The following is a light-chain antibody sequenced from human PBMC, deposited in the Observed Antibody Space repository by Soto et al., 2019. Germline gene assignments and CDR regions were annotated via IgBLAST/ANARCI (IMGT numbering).Light chain of an antibody. CDR3: QQLGT. V-gene: IGKV3-11*01. CDR1: QSVSSY. Sequence: EIVLTQSPATLSLSPGERATLSYRASQSVSSYLAWYQQKPGQAPRLLIYGASNRATGIPARFTGSGSGTDFTLTISSLEPEDFAVYYCQQLGTFGGGTKVEIK. J-gene: IGKJ4*01. CDR2: GAS.